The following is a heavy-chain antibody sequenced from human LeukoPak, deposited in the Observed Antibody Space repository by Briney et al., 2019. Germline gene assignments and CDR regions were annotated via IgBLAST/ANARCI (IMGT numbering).Heavy chain of an antibody. Sequence: ASVKVSCKASGYTFTGYYMHWVRQAPGQGLEWMGWINTNTGNPTYAQGFTGRFVFSLDTSVSTAYLQISSLKAEDTAVYYCARVDQLWSPNFDYWGQGTLVTVSS. CDR2: INTNTGNP. V-gene: IGHV7-4-1*02. D-gene: IGHD5-18*01. CDR3: ARVDQLWSPNFDY. CDR1: GYTFTGYY. J-gene: IGHJ4*02.